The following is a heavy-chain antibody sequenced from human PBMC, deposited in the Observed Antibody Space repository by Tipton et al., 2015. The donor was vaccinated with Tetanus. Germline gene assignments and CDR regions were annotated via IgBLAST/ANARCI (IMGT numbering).Heavy chain of an antibody. CDR2: IHFGGDT. J-gene: IGHJ4*02. CDR3: SSGSGTAISED. D-gene: IGHD1-7*01. V-gene: IGHV4-39*02. CDR1: GASISNNFFY. Sequence: TLSLTCTVSGASISNNFFYWGWIRQSPGRGREWIGTIHFGGDTAYNPSLRSRVTISVDTSRNHVSLKMTSVTAADTALYYCSSGSGTAISEDWGQGTLVTVSS.